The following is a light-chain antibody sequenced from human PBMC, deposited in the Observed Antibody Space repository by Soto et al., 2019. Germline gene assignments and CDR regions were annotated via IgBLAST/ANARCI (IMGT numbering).Light chain of an antibody. J-gene: IGKJ3*01. CDR1: QSVSSY. V-gene: IGKV3-11*01. CDR3: QQRSNWPPNSFT. Sequence: EIVLTQSPATLSLSPGERATLSCRASQSVSSYLAWYQQKPGQAPRLLIYDASNRATGIPARFSGSGSGTDFTLTISSLEPEDFAVYYCQQRSNWPPNSFTFGPGTKVDI. CDR2: DAS.